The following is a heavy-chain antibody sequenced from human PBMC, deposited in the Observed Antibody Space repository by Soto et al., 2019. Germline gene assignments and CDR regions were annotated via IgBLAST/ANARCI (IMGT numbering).Heavy chain of an antibody. CDR1: GYTFSRYG. CDR2: ISGYNGDT. Sequence: QGQLVQSGGEVKKPGASVKVSCKTSGYTFSRYGISWVRQAPGQGLEWMGWISGYNGDTNYARKFQGRVTMTIDTSTTTAYMELRSLTSDDTAVYYCAKNGQPPYSSYGLDVWGQGTTVTVSS. CDR3: AKNGQPPYSSYGLDV. D-gene: IGHD2-8*01. J-gene: IGHJ6*02. V-gene: IGHV1-18*01.